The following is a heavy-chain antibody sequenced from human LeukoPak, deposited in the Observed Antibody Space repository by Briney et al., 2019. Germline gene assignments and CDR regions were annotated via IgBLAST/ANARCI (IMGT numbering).Heavy chain of an antibody. CDR3: ARYGDYGFDY. CDR2: IFYTGST. V-gene: IGHV4-59*01. D-gene: IGHD4-17*01. CDR1: GGSISSYY. J-gene: IGHJ4*02. Sequence: SETLSLTCTVSGGSISSYYWSWIRQPPGKGLEWIGYIFYTGSTNYNPSLKSRATISVDTSKNQFSLKLSSVTAADTAVYYCARYGDYGFDYWGQGTLVTDSS.